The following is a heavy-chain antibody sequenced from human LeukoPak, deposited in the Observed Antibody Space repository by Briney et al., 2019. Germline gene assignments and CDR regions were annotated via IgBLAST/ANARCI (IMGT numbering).Heavy chain of an antibody. CDR2: INPNSGGT. Sequence: GASVKVSCKASGCTFTGYYMHWVRQAPGQGLEWMGRINPNSGGTNYAQKFQGRVTMTRDTSISTAYMELSRLRSDDTAVYYCAREYDSSLGPAFDIWGQGTMVTVSS. J-gene: IGHJ3*02. D-gene: IGHD3-22*01. V-gene: IGHV1-2*06. CDR1: GCTFTGYY. CDR3: AREYDSSLGPAFDI.